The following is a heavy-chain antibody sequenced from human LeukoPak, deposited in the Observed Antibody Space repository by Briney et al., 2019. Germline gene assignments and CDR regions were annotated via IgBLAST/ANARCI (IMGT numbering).Heavy chain of an antibody. V-gene: IGHV4-30-4*01. Sequence: PSQTLSLTCTVSGGSISSGDYYWSWIRQPPGKGLEWIGYIYYSGSTYYNPSLKSRVAISADMSKNQISLKLTSVTAADTAVYYCASPRLYSSSWYYFDYWGQGTLVTVSS. CDR3: ASPRLYSSSWYYFDY. CDR1: GGSISSGDYY. D-gene: IGHD6-13*01. CDR2: IYYSGST. J-gene: IGHJ4*02.